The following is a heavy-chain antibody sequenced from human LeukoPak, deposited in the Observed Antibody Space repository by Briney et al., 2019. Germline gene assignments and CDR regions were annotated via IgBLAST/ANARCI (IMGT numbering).Heavy chain of an antibody. CDR3: ARGLPGSGTLYYYSMDV. CDR2: VSSSSGTI. J-gene: IGHJ6*02. V-gene: IGHV3-48*01. Sequence: GGSLRLSCAACGFTLNTYSMDWVRQAPGKGLEWVSFVSSSSGTIYYADSVKGRFTVSRDNANNSLFLQMNSLRAEDTAVYFCARGLPGSGTLYYYSMDVWGQGTTVTVSS. CDR1: GFTLNTYS. D-gene: IGHD3-10*01.